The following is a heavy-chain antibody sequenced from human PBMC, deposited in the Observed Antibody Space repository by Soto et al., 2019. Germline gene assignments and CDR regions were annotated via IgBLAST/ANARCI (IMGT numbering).Heavy chain of an antibody. D-gene: IGHD6-13*01. CDR3: ARDLAAADY. Sequence: GASVKVSCKASGYTFRTYSISWVRQAPGQGLEWMGWISTDNGNTNYAQEFQGRVTMARDTSTSTVYMDLSSLRSDDTAVYYCARDLAAADYWGQGTLVTVSS. J-gene: IGHJ4*02. V-gene: IGHV1-18*01. CDR2: ISTDNGNT. CDR1: GYTFRTYS.